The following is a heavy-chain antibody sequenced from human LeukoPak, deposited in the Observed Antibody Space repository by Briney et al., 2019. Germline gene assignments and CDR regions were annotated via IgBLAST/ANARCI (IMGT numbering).Heavy chain of an antibody. D-gene: IGHD3-22*01. CDR1: GGSISSGNYY. CDR2: IYYSGST. V-gene: IGHV4-30-4*01. CDR3: ARGDLIYDSSTYYPY. Sequence: SETLSLTCTVSGGSISSGNYYWSWIRQPPEKGLEWIGYIYYSGSTSYNPSLKSRVTISVDTSKNQFSLKLNSVTAADTAVYYCARGDLIYDSSTYYPYWGQGTLVTVSS. J-gene: IGHJ4*02.